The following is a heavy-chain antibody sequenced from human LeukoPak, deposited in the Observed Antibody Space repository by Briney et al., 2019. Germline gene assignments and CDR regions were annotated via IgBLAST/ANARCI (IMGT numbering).Heavy chain of an antibody. V-gene: IGHV3-7*01. Sequence: GGSLRLSCAASGFIFHNYWMSWVRQAPGKGLEWVANIKQDGSEKFYLDSVKGRFTISRDNARNSLDLQMNSLRAEDTAVYYCARDQIGYSYGFDYWGQGTLVTVSS. CDR1: GFIFHNYW. CDR3: ARDQIGYSYGFDY. D-gene: IGHD5-18*01. CDR2: IKQDGSEK. J-gene: IGHJ4*02.